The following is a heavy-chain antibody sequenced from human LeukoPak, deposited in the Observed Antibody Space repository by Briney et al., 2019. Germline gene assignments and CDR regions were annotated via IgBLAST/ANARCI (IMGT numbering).Heavy chain of an antibody. CDR1: GFTFSSYE. J-gene: IGHJ3*02. CDR2: ISSSGSTI. D-gene: IGHD3-10*01. CDR3: ARNYGSGSYYPIDAFDI. Sequence: GGSLRLSCAASGFTFSSYEMNWVRQAPGKGLEWVSYISSSGSTIYYADSVKGRFTISRDNAKNSLYLQMNSLRAEDTAVYYCARNYGSGSYYPIDAFDIWGQGTMVTVSS. V-gene: IGHV3-48*03.